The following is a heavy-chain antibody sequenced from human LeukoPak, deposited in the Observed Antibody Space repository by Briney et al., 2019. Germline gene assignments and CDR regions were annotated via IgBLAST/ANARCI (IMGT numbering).Heavy chain of an antibody. D-gene: IGHD4-23*01. V-gene: IGHV3-48*03. J-gene: IGHJ3*02. Sequence: QPGGSLRLSCAASGFTFSSYEMNWVRQAPGKGLEWVSYISSSGSTICYADSVKGRFTISRDNAKNSLYLQMNSLRAEDTAVYYCARAGDYGGNSDAFDIWGQGTMVTVSS. CDR1: GFTFSSYE. CDR3: ARAGDYGGNSDAFDI. CDR2: ISSSGSTI.